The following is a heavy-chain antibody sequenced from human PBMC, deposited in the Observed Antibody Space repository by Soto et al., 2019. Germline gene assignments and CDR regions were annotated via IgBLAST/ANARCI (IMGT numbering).Heavy chain of an antibody. J-gene: IGHJ4*02. V-gene: IGHV4-34*01. CDR3: ARDYGGNVFDY. Sequence: SETMSLTCGVYGGSFSGYYWSWIRQPPGKGLEWIGEINHSGSTNYTPSLKSRVTISVDTSKNQFSLKLSSVTAEDTAVYYCARDYGGNVFDYWGQGTLVTVSS. D-gene: IGHD4-17*01. CDR1: GGSFSGYY. CDR2: INHSGST.